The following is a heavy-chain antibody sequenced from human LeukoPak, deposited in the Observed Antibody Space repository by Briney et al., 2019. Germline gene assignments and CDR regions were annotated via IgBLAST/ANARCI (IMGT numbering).Heavy chain of an antibody. V-gene: IGHV4-31*03. Sequence: SQTLSLTCTVSGGSISSGGYYWSWLRQHPGKGLEWVGYIYYSGSTYYNPSLKSRVTISVDTSKNQFSLKLSSVTAADTAVYYCGRRRVSRRGESRIPAIDNWGQGTMVTVSS. CDR3: GRRRVSRRGESRIPAIDN. CDR2: IYYSGST. J-gene: IGHJ3*02. D-gene: IGHD5-24*01. CDR1: GGSISSGGYY.